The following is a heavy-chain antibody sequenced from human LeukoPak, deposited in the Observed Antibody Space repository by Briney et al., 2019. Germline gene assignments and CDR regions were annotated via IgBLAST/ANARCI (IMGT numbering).Heavy chain of an antibody. CDR1: GFTFSSYG. J-gene: IGHJ4*02. V-gene: IGHV3-30*03. CDR2: ISYDGSNK. CDR3: ASGYIHDLYDY. Sequence: PGGSLRLSCAASGFTFSSYGMHWVRQAPGKGLEWVAVISYDGSNKYYADSVKGRFTISRDNSKNTLYLQMNSLRAEDTAVYYCASGYIHDLYDYWGQGTLVTVSS. D-gene: IGHD6-13*01.